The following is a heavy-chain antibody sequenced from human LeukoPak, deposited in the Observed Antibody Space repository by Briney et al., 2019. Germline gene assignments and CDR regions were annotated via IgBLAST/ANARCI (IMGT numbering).Heavy chain of an antibody. CDR1: GFTFSTSG. V-gene: IGHV3-23*01. CDR2: ISGSGGTP. D-gene: IGHD3-3*01. Sequence: GGSLRLSCAASGFTFSTSGMTWVRQAPGKGLDWVSIISGSGGTPYYTDSVKGRFTISRDNSKNTLYLQMNSLRAEDTAIYYCAKTRGISISGVVPLCDYWGQGTLVTVSS. J-gene: IGHJ4*02. CDR3: AKTRGISISGVVPLCDY.